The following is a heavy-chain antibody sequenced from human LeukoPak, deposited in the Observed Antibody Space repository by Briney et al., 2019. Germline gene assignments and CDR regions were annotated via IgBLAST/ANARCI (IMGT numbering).Heavy chain of an antibody. J-gene: IGHJ6*03. D-gene: IGHD6-13*01. CDR1: GFSLNTYA. CDR2: IWYGGSNK. V-gene: IGHV3-30*02. CDR3: AKDAAARYYYYMDV. Sequence: GGSLRLSCTASGFSLNTYAMNWVRQAPGKGLEWVAVIWYGGSNKYYADSVKGRFTISRDNSKNTLYLQMNSLRAEDTAVYYCAKDAAARYYYYMDVWGKGTTVTVSS.